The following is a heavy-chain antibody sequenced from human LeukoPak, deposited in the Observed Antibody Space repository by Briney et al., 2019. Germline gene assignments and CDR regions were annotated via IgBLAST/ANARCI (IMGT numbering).Heavy chain of an antibody. V-gene: IGHV3-64D*09. CDR3: VILSYYYGSGSYYNDY. J-gene: IGHJ4*02. Sequence: GGSLRLSCSASGFTFSSYAMHWVRQAPGKGLEYVSAISSNGGSTYYADSVKGRFTISRDNSKNTLYLQMSSLRAEDTAVYYCVILSYYYGSGSYYNDYWGQGTLVTVSS. D-gene: IGHD3-10*01. CDR1: GFTFSSYA. CDR2: ISSNGGST.